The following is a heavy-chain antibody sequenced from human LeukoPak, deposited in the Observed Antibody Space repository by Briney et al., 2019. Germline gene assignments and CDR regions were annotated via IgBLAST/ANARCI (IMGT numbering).Heavy chain of an antibody. CDR3: AKGGANRVYYFDS. CDR1: GITFSSYA. V-gene: IGHV3-23*01. CDR2: ITGTGGDT. D-gene: IGHD2/OR15-2a*01. Sequence: GGSLRLSCAASGITFSSYAMNWVRQAPGKGLEWVSTITGTGGDTNYVDSVKGRVTISRDNSKNTLYLQMNSLRAEDTATYYCAKGGANRVYYFDSWGQGTLVTVSS. J-gene: IGHJ4*02.